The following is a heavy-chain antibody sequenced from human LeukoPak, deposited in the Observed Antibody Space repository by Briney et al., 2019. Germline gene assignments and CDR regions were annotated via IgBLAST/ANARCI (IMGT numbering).Heavy chain of an antibody. Sequence: GGSLRLSCAASGFTFSSYSMNWVRQAPGKGLEWVSYISSSGSTIYYADSVKGRFTISRDNAKNSLYLQMNSLRAEDTAVYYCARSYCSGGSCYGEFDYWGQGTLVTVSS. CDR2: ISSSGSTI. D-gene: IGHD2-15*01. CDR3: ARSYCSGGSCYGEFDY. CDR1: GFTFSSYS. V-gene: IGHV3-48*04. J-gene: IGHJ4*02.